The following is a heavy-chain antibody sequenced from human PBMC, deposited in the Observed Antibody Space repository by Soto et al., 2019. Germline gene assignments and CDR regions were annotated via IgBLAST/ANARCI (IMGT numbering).Heavy chain of an antibody. J-gene: IGHJ4*02. CDR1: GAALSSGGYF. Sequence: PSETLSLTCTVSGAALSSGGYFYTWVRQPPGKGLEWLGYIYYSGSTNYNSSLKSRVTISIDTSKNQFSLKLNSVTAADTAVYYCARGKDRYCSGGNCYSGPFDNWGQGTLVTVSS. V-gene: IGHV4-61*08. D-gene: IGHD2-15*01. CDR3: ARGKDRYCSGGNCYSGPFDN. CDR2: IYYSGST.